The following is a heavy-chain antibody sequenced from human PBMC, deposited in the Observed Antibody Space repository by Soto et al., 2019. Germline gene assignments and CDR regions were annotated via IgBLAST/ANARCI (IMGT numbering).Heavy chain of an antibody. V-gene: IGHV3-30*04. CDR3: ARGDSGSYPDY. D-gene: IGHD1-26*01. Sequence: GGSLRLSCAASGFTFSSYAMHWVRQAPGKGLEWVAVISYDGSNKYYADSVKGRFTISRDNSKNTLYLQMNSLRAEDTAVYYCARGDSGSYPDYWGQGTLVTVSS. J-gene: IGHJ4*02. CDR1: GFTFSSYA. CDR2: ISYDGSNK.